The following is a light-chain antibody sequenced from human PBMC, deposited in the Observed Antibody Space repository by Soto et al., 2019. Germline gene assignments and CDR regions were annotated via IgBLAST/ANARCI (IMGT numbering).Light chain of an antibody. Sequence: EIVLTQSPDTLSLSPGERATLSCRASQSVNIYLAWYQQKPGQPPRLLIYDASNRATGIPARFSGSGSGTDFTLTISSLEPEDFAVYYCQQRYIWPPLTFGGGTKVEIK. V-gene: IGKV3-11*01. CDR1: QSVNIY. CDR2: DAS. CDR3: QQRYIWPPLT. J-gene: IGKJ4*01.